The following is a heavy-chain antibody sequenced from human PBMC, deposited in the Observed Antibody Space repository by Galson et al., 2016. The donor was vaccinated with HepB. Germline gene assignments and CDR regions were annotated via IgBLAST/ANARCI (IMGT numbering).Heavy chain of an antibody. CDR1: RSTFNNYG. CDR2: IIPVFGTP. Sequence: SVKVSCKASRSTFNNYGINWVRQAPGQGLEWMGGIIPVFGTPNYAQRFQGRVTITADKSTSTAYMELSSLRSEDTAVYYCARGDGYNYAGYFDFWGHGTLVTVSS. J-gene: IGHJ4*01. CDR3: ARGDGYNYAGYFDF. D-gene: IGHD5-24*01. V-gene: IGHV1-69*06.